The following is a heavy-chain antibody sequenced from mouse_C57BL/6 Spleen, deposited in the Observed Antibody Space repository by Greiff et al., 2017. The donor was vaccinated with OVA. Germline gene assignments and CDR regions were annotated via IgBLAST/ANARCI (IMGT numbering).Heavy chain of an antibody. Sequence: EVQLVESGPELVKPGASVKIPCKASGYTFTDYNMDWVKQSHGKSLEWIGDINPNNGGTIYNQKFKGKATLTVDKSSSTAYMELRSLTSEDTAVYYCAKTAQAGFAYWGQGTLVTVSA. CDR3: AKTAQAGFAY. CDR2: INPNNGGT. D-gene: IGHD3-2*02. V-gene: IGHV1-18*01. CDR1: GYTFTDYN. J-gene: IGHJ3*01.